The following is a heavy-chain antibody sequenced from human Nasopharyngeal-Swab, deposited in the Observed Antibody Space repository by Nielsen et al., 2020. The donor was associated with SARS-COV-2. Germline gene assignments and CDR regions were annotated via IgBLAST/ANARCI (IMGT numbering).Heavy chain of an antibody. CDR3: AKDLLLWFGEFKIGFFDY. CDR1: GFTFSSYG. D-gene: IGHD3-10*01. CDR2: ISGSGGST. J-gene: IGHJ4*02. V-gene: IGHV3-23*01. Sequence: GESLKISCAASGFTFSSYGMHWVRQAPGKGLEWVSAISGSGGSTYYADSVKGRFTISRDNSKNTLYLQMNSLRAEDTAVYYCAKDLLLWFGEFKIGFFDYWGQGTLVTVSS.